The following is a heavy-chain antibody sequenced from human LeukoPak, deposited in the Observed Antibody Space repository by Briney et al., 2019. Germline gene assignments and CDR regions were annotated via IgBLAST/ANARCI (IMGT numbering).Heavy chain of an antibody. Sequence: SETLSLTCTVSGGSISSSSYYWGWIRQPPGKGLEWIGRIYTSGSTNYNPSLKSRVTMSVDTSKNQFSLKLSSVTAADTAVYYCARDARYCSSTSCSLWFDPWGQGTLVTVSS. D-gene: IGHD2-2*01. CDR1: GGSISSSSYY. CDR3: ARDARYCSSTSCSLWFDP. CDR2: IYTSGST. J-gene: IGHJ5*02. V-gene: IGHV4-39*07.